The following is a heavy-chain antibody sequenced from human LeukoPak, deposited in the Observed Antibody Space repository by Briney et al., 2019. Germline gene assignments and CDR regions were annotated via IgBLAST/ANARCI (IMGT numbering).Heavy chain of an antibody. V-gene: IGHV4-59*01. CDR2: IYYSGST. CDR1: GGTFSSYY. CDR3: ARLTPGDYYDSSGPLVDY. J-gene: IGHJ4*02. D-gene: IGHD3-22*01. Sequence: SESLSLTCTVSGGTFSSYYWSWIRQPPGQGLEWIGCIYYSGSTNYNPSLKSRVTISVDTSKNQFSLKLSSVTAADTAVYYCARLTPGDYYDSSGPLVDYRGQGTLVTVSS.